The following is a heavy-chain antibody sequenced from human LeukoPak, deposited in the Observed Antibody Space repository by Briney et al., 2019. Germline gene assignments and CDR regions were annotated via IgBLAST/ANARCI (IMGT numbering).Heavy chain of an antibody. CDR2: IYYDGSNK. J-gene: IGHJ4*02. D-gene: IGHD4-23*01. CDR3: ARAPRATVVTYLDY. CDR1: RFTFSRYA. Sequence: GGSLRLSCAASRFTFSRYAMHWVRQAPGKGLEWVAVIYYDGSNKYYADSVKGRFTISRDNSKNTLYLQMNSLRAEDTAVYYCARAPRATVVTYLDYWGQGTLVTVSS. V-gene: IGHV3-30*19.